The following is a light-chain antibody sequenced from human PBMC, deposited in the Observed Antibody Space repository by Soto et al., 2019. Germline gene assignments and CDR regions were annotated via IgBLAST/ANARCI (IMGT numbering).Light chain of an antibody. CDR3: QKFNNYPIT. CDR1: QGISSA. J-gene: IGKJ5*01. V-gene: IGKV1D-13*01. CDR2: DAS. Sequence: AIQLTQSPSSLAASVGDRVTSTCRASQGISSALSWYQQKPGKAPKLLIYDASSLESGVPSRFSGSGSGTDFTLTISSLQPEDFATYYCQKFNNYPITFGQGTQLEIK.